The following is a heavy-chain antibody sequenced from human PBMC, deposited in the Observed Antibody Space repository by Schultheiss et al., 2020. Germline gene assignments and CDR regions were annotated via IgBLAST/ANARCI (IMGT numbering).Heavy chain of an antibody. CDR3: ARDPGYGDSWAYFDY. Sequence: SETLSLTCTVSGGSISSGDYYWSWIRQPPGKGLEWIGYIYYSGSTYYNPSLKSRVTISVDTSKNQFSLKLSSVTAADTAVYYCARDPGYGDSWAYFDYWGQGTLVTVSS. CDR1: GGSISSGDYY. CDR2: IYYSGST. J-gene: IGHJ4*02. D-gene: IGHD4-17*01. V-gene: IGHV4-30-4*01.